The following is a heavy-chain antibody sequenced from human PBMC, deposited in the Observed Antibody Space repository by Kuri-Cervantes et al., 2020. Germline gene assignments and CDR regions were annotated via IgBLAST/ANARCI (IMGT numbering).Heavy chain of an antibody. CDR3: ARSTYYYDSSGYLLTP. V-gene: IGHV4-30-4*01. D-gene: IGHD3-22*01. CDR2: IYYSGST. J-gene: IGHJ5*02. Sequence: SETLSLTCTVSGGSISSGDYYWSWIRQPPGKGLEWIGYIYYSGSTYYNPSLKSRVTISVDTSKNQFSLKLSSVTAADTAVYYCARSTYYYDSSGYLLTPWGQGTLVTVSS. CDR1: GGSISSGDYY.